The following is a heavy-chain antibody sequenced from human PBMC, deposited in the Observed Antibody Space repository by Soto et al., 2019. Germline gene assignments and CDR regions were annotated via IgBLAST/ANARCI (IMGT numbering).Heavy chain of an antibody. CDR1: GYTFTSYY. CDR3: ARFITYYYDSSGYYDAFDI. Sequence: ASVKVSCKASGYTFTSYYMHWVRQAPGQGLEWMGIINPSGGSTSYAQKFQGRVTMTRDTSTSTVYMELSSLRSEDTAVYYCARFITYYYDSSGYYDAFDIWGQGTMVTVSS. J-gene: IGHJ3*02. V-gene: IGHV1-46*01. D-gene: IGHD3-22*01. CDR2: INPSGGST.